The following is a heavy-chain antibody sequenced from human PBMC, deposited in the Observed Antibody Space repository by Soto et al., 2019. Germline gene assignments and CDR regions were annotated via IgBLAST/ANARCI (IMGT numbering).Heavy chain of an antibody. J-gene: IGHJ6*03. V-gene: IGHV4-34*01. CDR1: GGSFSGYY. Sequence: SETLSLTCAVYGGSFSGYYWSWIRQPPGKGLEWIGEINHSGSTNYNPSLKSRVTISVDTSKNQFSLKLSSVTAADTAVYYCARGRSTTVKYYYYYMDVWGKGTTVTVSS. D-gene: IGHD4-17*01. CDR2: INHSGST. CDR3: ARGRSTTVKYYYYYMDV.